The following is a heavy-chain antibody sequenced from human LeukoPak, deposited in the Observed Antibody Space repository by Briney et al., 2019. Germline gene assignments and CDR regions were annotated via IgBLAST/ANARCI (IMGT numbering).Heavy chain of an antibody. V-gene: IGHV3-21*01. CDR2: ISTSSFI. Sequence: PGGSLRLSCVVSGFTFRTYSMNWVRQAPGKGLEWVSSISTSSFIYYADSVKGRFTISRDNAKNSLFLQMNSLRAEDTAVYYCSGDAGNSSGWNDFDYWGQGTLVTVSS. D-gene: IGHD6-19*01. J-gene: IGHJ4*02. CDR3: SGDAGNSSGWNDFDY. CDR1: GFTFRTYS.